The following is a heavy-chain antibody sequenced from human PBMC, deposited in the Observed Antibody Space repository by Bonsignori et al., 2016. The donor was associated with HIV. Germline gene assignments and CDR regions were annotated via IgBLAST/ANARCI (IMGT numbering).Heavy chain of an antibody. CDR2: MNPNNGGT. V-gene: IGHV1-8*01. D-gene: IGHD4-11*01. CDR3: ARQLSPGYTNLPY. J-gene: IGHJ4*02. Sequence: WVRQAPGQGLEWMGWMNPNNGGTDYAQKFQGRVTMTGDTSITTAYMELRSLRSEDTAVYYCARQLSPGYTNLPYWGQGSLVTVSS.